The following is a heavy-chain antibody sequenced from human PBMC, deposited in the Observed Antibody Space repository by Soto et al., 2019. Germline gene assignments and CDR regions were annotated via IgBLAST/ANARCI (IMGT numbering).Heavy chain of an antibody. CDR3: AKGPGDFGYYYYYGMDV. Sequence: GGSLRLSCAASGFTFSSYAMSWVRQAPGKGLEWVSAISGSGGSTYYADSVKGRFTISRDNSKNTLYLQMNSLRAEDTAVYYCAKGPGDFGYYYYYGMDVWGQGTTVTVSS. CDR1: GFTFSSYA. D-gene: IGHD3-3*01. CDR2: ISGSGGST. V-gene: IGHV3-23*01. J-gene: IGHJ6*02.